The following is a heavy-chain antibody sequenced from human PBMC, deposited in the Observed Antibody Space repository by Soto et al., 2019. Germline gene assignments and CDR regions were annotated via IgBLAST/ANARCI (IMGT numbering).Heavy chain of an antibody. D-gene: IGHD2-15*01. Sequence: DVQLLESGGGLVQPGGSLRLSCAASGFTFNTYPMSWVRQAPGKGLEWVSAITLSGGSTYFADSVKGRFTISRDNSKNTLYLQMSSLRAEDTAVYYCARYCGGGTCYYAFDMWGHGIMVTVSS. CDR3: ARYCGGGTCYYAFDM. CDR1: GFTFNTYP. V-gene: IGHV3-23*01. J-gene: IGHJ3*02. CDR2: ITLSGGST.